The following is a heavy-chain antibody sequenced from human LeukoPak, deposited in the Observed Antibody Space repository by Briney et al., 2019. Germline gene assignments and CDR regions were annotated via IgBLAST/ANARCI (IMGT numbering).Heavy chain of an antibody. Sequence: GESLKISCKGSGYSFTSYWIGWVRQMPGKGLEWMGIIYPGDSDTRYSPSFQAQVTISADKSISTAYLQWSSLKPSDTAMYYCASAYSRGGDAFDIWGQGTMVTVSS. J-gene: IGHJ3*02. CDR3: ASAYSRGGDAFDI. D-gene: IGHD3-10*01. V-gene: IGHV5-51*01. CDR2: IYPGDSDT. CDR1: GYSFTSYW.